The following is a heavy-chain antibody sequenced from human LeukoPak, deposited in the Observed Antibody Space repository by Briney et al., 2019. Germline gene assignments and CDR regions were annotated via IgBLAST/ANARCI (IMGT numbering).Heavy chain of an antibody. V-gene: IGHV3-23*01. Sequence: PGGSLRLSCAASGFTFSSNAMTWVRQAPGKGLEWVSTIRGNGDRTHYADSVTGRFTISRDNSKNTLYLQMDSLRAEDTAIYYCAKLFKAYSSTWIDYWGQGNLVTVSS. CDR3: AKLFKAYSSTWIDY. CDR2: IRGNGDRT. D-gene: IGHD6-13*01. CDR1: GFTFSSNA. J-gene: IGHJ4*02.